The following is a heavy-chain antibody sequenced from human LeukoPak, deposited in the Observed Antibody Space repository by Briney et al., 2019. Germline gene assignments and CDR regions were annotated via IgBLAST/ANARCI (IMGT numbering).Heavy chain of an antibody. D-gene: IGHD4-11*01. Sequence: PGGSLRLSCAASGFTFSSYSMNWVRQAPGKGLEWVSSISSSSSYIYYADSVKGRFTIPRDNAKNSLYLQMNSLRAEDTAVYYCARDSGDSNYGFYYYGMDVWGQGTTVTVSS. V-gene: IGHV3-21*01. CDR2: ISSSSSYI. CDR1: GFTFSSYS. J-gene: IGHJ6*02. CDR3: ARDSGDSNYGFYYYGMDV.